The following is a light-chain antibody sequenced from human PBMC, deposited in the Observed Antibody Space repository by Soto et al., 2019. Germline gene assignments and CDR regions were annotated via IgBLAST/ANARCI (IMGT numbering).Light chain of an antibody. CDR3: AAWDDTLSRVV. CDR2: RNN. J-gene: IGLJ2*01. CDR1: SSNIGINY. Sequence: QSVLTQPPSASGTPGQRVTISCSGSSSNIGINYVYWYQQLPGTAPKLLIYRNNQRPSGVPERFSGSKSGTPASLAISGLRSEDETHYYCAAWDDTLSRVVFGGGTKLTVL. V-gene: IGLV1-47*01.